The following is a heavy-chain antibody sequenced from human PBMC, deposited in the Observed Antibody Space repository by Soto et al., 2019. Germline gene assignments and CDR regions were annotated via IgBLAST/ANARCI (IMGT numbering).Heavy chain of an antibody. CDR2: IHHSGNF. Sequence: QVQLQESGPGLVNPSGTLSLTCAVSGGSITSNWWSWVRQPPGKGLEWIGEIHHSGNFNYNPSLRSRVTISIDKSKNQLSLKLTSVTDADTAVYYCVRNDGYRFDPWGQGTLVTVSS. V-gene: IGHV4-4*02. J-gene: IGHJ5*02. CDR3: VRNDGYRFDP. D-gene: IGHD1-1*01. CDR1: GGSITSNW.